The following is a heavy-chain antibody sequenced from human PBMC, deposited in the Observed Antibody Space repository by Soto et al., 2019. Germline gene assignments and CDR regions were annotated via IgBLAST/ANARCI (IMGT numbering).Heavy chain of an antibody. J-gene: IGHJ6*04. CDR1: GFPFSNYA. V-gene: IGHV3-23*01. Sequence: GGSLRLSCTASGFPFSNYAMSWVRQAPGKGLEWVSIITGSGSKTHYADSVQGRFTISRDTSRDTLYLEINNLRVEDTGIYYCARDSRVSTMGFHSYAMDVWGKGTTVTVSS. CDR2: ITGSGSKT. D-gene: IGHD3-10*01. CDR3: ARDSRVSTMGFHSYAMDV.